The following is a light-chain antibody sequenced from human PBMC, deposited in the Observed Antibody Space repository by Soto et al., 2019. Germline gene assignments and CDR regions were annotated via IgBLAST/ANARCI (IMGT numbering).Light chain of an antibody. CDR2: GVS. CDR1: QSVRSSY. Sequence: EIVLTQSPGTLSLSPGERATLSCRASQSVRSSYLAWYQQRPGRAPRLLIYGVSSRATTIPDRFIGSGSGTDFTLTISRLEPEDFAVYYCQQYGTSRTFGQGTKVDIK. J-gene: IGKJ1*01. V-gene: IGKV3-20*01. CDR3: QQYGTSRT.